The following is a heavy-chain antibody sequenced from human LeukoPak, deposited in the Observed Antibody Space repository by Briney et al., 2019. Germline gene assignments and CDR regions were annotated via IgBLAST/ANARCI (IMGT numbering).Heavy chain of an antibody. V-gene: IGHV1-2*06. D-gene: IGHD6-13*01. CDR1: GYTFTGYY. Sequence: ASVKVSCKASGYTFTGYYMHWVRQAPGQGLEWMGRINPNSGGTNYAQKFQGRVTMTRDTSISTAYMELSRLRSDDTAVYYCAREQRLRGGGIAAAGTFDYWGQGTLVTVSS. J-gene: IGHJ4*02. CDR3: AREQRLRGGGIAAAGTFDY. CDR2: INPNSGGT.